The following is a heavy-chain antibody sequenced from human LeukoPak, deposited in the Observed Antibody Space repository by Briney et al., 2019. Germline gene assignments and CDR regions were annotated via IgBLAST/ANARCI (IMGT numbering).Heavy chain of an antibody. V-gene: IGHV1-18*01. D-gene: IGHD6-13*01. CDR1: GYTFTSYG. Sequence: GASVKVSCKASGYTFTSYGISWVRQAPGQGLEWMGWISAYNGNTNYAQKLQGRVTMTTDTSTSTAYMELRSLRSDDTAVYYCARDGSSWCPFDYYYGMDVWGQGTTVTVSS. CDR3: ARDGSSWCPFDYYYGMDV. CDR2: ISAYNGNT. J-gene: IGHJ6*02.